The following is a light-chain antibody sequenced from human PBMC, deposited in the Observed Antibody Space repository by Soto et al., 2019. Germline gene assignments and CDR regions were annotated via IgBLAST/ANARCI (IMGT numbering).Light chain of an antibody. V-gene: IGKV3-15*01. CDR2: GAS. J-gene: IGKJ1*01. CDR1: QSINSN. CDR3: QQYYDWPPWT. Sequence: EIVMTQSPATLSVSPGQRATLSCRASQSINSNLAWYQQKVGRPPRLLIYGASTRATGVPARFSGSGSGTEYTLTISSLQAEDVAVYYCQQYYDWPPWTFGQGTKVESK.